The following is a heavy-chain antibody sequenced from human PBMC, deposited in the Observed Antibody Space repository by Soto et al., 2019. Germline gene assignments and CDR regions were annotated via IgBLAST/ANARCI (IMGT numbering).Heavy chain of an antibody. CDR3: ARDLWGYCGTDCYPLDV. CDR1: GGTISRYY. V-gene: IGHV4-59*01. CDR2: MYNTGST. J-gene: IGHJ6*02. D-gene: IGHD2-21*02. Sequence: QVQLQESGPGLVKPSETLSLTCTVSGGTISRYYWSWIRQPPGKGLEWIGYMYNTGSTVYNPSFKSRATISVGTSKNPFSLKLNSVTAADTAVYYCARDLWGYCGTDCYPLDVWGQGTTVTVSS.